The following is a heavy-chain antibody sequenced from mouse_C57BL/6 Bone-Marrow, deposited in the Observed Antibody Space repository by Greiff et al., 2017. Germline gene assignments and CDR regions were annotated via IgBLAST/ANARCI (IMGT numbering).Heavy chain of an antibody. CDR1: GFTFSSYA. CDR3: TSVPPPGGGGAMDY. D-gene: IGHD3-2*02. J-gene: IGHJ4*01. Sequence: DVQLVESGEGLVKPGGSLKLSCAASGFTFSSYAMSWVRQTPEKRLEWVAYISSGGDYIYYADTVKGRFTISRDNARNTLYLQMSSLKSEDTAMYYCTSVPPPGGGGAMDYWGQGTSVTVAS. CDR2: ISSGGDYI. V-gene: IGHV5-9-1*02.